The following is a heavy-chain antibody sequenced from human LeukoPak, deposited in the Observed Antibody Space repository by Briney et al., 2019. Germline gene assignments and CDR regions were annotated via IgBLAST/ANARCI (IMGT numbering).Heavy chain of an antibody. J-gene: IGHJ3*02. D-gene: IGHD3-3*01. CDR2: INPNSGGT. V-gene: IGHV1-2*02. Sequence: ASVKVSSKASGYTFTGYYMHWVRHAPGQGLEWMGWINPNSGGTNYAQKFQGRVTITRDTSISTAYMELSRLRSDDTAVYYCARGLVLRFLEWSSDHDAFDIWGQGTMVTVSS. CDR3: ARGLVLRFLEWSSDHDAFDI. CDR1: GYTFTGYY.